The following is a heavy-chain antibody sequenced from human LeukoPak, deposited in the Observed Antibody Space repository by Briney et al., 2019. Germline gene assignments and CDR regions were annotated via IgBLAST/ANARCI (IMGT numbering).Heavy chain of an antibody. V-gene: IGHV4-34*01. D-gene: IGHD2-15*01. CDR1: GGSFGGYY. J-gene: IGHJ4*02. Sequence: SETLSLTCAVYGGSFGGYYWSGLRQPPGKGREGIGEINQSGSTNYNPSLTSRVTISVDTSKNQFSLKLSSVTAADTAVYYCAGRPIVVVVAAKWKFTQFDYWGQGTLVTVSS. CDR2: INQSGST. CDR3: AGRPIVVVVAAKWKFTQFDY.